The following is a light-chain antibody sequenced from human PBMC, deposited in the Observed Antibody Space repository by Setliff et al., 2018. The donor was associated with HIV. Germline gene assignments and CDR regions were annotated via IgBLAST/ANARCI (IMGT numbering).Light chain of an antibody. V-gene: IGKV1-5*03. CDR3: QHYNNYPWT. Sequence: DIQMTQSPSTLSASVGDRVTITCRASQRISSWLAWYQQRPGKAPRLLLYKASTLESGVPSRLSGSGSGTDFTLTTSSLQPDDFATYYCQHYNNYPWTFGQGTKVDIK. J-gene: IGKJ1*01. CDR1: QRISSW. CDR2: KAS.